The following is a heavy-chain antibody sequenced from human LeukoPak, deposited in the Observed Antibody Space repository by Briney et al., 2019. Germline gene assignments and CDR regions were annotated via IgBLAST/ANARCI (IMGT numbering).Heavy chain of an antibody. CDR3: VKGLISGVAGLTPLFDN. J-gene: IGHJ4*02. CDR1: GFTFSSYA. V-gene: IGHV3-23*01. Sequence: PGGSLRLSCAASGFTFSSYAMSWVRQAPGKGLEWVSTIGSGGDTTDYADSVKGRFPISRDNSKNTLYLQMNTLGAEDTALYYCVKGLISGVAGLTPLFDNWGQGTLVTVSS. D-gene: IGHD2-15*01. CDR2: IGSGGDTT.